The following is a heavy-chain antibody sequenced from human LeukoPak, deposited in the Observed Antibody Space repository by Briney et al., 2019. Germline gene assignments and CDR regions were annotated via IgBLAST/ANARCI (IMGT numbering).Heavy chain of an antibody. D-gene: IGHD2-15*01. Sequence: GGSLRLSCAASGFTFDDYGMSWVRQAPGKGLEWVSGINWNGGSTGYADSVKGRFTISRDNAKNSLYLQMNSLRSEDTAVYYCASNKDIYGRQFDYWGQGTLVTVSS. CDR2: INWNGGST. CDR3: ASNKDIYGRQFDY. CDR1: GFTFDDYG. V-gene: IGHV3-20*04. J-gene: IGHJ4*02.